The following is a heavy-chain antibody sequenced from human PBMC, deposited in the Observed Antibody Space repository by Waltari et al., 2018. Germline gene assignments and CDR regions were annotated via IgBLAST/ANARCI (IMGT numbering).Heavy chain of an antibody. V-gene: IGHV1-69*01. D-gene: IGHD3-22*01. CDR3: ARLIVVVTPPYYYYYGMDV. J-gene: IGHJ6*02. Sequence: QVQLVQSGAAVKKPGSSVKVSCKASGGTFSSYAISWVRPAPGQGLEWMGGIIPIFGTANYAEKFQGRVTITADESTSTAYMELSSLRSEDTAVYYCARLIVVVTPPYYYYYGMDVWGQGTTVTVSS. CDR2: IIPIFGTA. CDR1: GGTFSSYA.